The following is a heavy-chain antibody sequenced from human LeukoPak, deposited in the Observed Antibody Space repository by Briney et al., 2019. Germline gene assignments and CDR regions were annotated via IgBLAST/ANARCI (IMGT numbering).Heavy chain of an antibody. CDR2: ISTIFGTA. Sequence: ASVKVSCKASGGTFSSYAISWVRQAPGQGLEWMGGISTIFGTANYAQKFQGSVTISADESTTTAYMELSSLRSEETAVYYCASGEGAMVRGAYFDSWGQGTLVTVSS. V-gene: IGHV1-69*13. CDR3: ASGEGAMVRGAYFDS. J-gene: IGHJ4*02. D-gene: IGHD3-10*01. CDR1: GGTFSSYA.